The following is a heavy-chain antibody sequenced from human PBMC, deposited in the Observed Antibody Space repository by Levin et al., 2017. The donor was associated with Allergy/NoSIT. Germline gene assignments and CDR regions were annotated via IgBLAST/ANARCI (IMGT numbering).Heavy chain of an antibody. CDR3: ARGFRGYSYGLSPDY. CDR2: INHSGST. J-gene: IGHJ4*02. Sequence: HSQTLSLTCAVYGGSFSGYYWSWIRQPPGKGLEWIGEINHSGSTNYNPSLKSRDTISVDTSKNQFSLKLSSVTAADTAVYYCARGFRGYSYGLSPDYWGQGTLVTVSS. D-gene: IGHD5-18*01. CDR1: GGSFSGYY. V-gene: IGHV4-34*01.